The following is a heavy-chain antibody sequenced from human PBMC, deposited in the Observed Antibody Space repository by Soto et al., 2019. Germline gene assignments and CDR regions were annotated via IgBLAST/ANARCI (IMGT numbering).Heavy chain of an antibody. V-gene: IGHV6-1*01. CDR2: TYYRSKWYN. CDR1: GDSVSSNSAA. CDR3: QRDCNSTSPPYYYYGMDV. Sequence: SQTLSLTCAISGDSVSSNSAAWNWIRQSPSRGLEWLGRTYYRSKWYNDYAVSVKSRITINPDTSKNQFSLQLNSVTPEDTAVYYCQRDCNSTSPPYYYYGMDVWGQGTTVTVSS. D-gene: IGHD2-2*01. J-gene: IGHJ6*02.